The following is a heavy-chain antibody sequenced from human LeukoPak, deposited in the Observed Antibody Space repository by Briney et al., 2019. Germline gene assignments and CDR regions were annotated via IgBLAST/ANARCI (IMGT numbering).Heavy chain of an antibody. J-gene: IGHJ4*02. V-gene: IGHV3-11*01. CDR1: GFTFSDNY. CDR3: ATLDHYDILTGSTQAVK. CDR2: ISSSGSI. Sequence: GGSLRLSCAASGFTFSDNYMSWIRQAPGKGLEWVSYISSSGSIYYADSVKGRFTISRDNAKNSLYLQMNSLRAEDTAVYYCATLDHYDILTGSTQAVKWGQGTLVTVSS. D-gene: IGHD3-9*01.